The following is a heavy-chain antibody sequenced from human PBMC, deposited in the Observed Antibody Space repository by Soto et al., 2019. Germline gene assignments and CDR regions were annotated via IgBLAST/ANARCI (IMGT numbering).Heavy chain of an antibody. J-gene: IGHJ5*01. CDR2: INGVNGNT. CDR3: DRAPRRTHTSA. Sequence: QVQLVQSGAEVKKAGASIRISCKASGYTFSTSGMHWVRQAPGQGLEWVGWINGVNGNTKYSQKFQAGVTITRGSTASTAYMELSGLTSVDTGVFYCDRAPRRTHTSAWGHGNQVIVSS. D-gene: IGHD2-2*01. CDR1: GYTFSTSG. V-gene: IGHV1-3*01.